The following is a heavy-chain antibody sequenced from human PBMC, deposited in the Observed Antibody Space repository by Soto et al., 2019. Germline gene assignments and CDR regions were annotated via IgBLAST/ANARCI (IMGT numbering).Heavy chain of an antibody. CDR3: ARDNSGTFDI. J-gene: IGHJ3*02. D-gene: IGHD1-26*01. CDR2: IITYIGNT. Sequence: QVPLVQSGPEVKKPGASVKVSCKASSYTFTTYGVSWLRQAPGQGLEWMGWIITYIGNTNYAQKLQDRVTMSTDTSTSTAYMELRSLRSDDTAVYYCARDNSGTFDIWGQGTMVTVSS. CDR1: SYTFTTYG. V-gene: IGHV1-18*01.